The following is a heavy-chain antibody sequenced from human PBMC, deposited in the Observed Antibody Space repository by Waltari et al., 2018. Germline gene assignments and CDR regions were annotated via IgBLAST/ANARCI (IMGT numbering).Heavy chain of an antibody. D-gene: IGHD2-15*01. CDR2: INHNGNR. Sequence: QVQLQQWGAGQLQPSETLSLTCAVYGGSFSGYYWGWIRQPPGKGLEWMGEINHNGNRNYNPALRSRITMLVDTSRSQFSLKANSVTAADTAVYYCVRLEDCSGPGGNCYSGDSFALDVWGQGTTVTVSS. J-gene: IGHJ6*02. CDR1: GGSFSGYY. V-gene: IGHV4-34*02. CDR3: VRLEDCSGPGGNCYSGDSFALDV.